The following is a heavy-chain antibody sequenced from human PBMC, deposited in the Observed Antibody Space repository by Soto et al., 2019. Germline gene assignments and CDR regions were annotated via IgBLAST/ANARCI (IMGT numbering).Heavy chain of an antibody. V-gene: IGHV5-51*01. J-gene: IGHJ4*02. CDR2: IYPGDSDT. CDR1: GYSFTSYL. D-gene: IGHD6-19*01. Sequence: XESLKISCEGSGYSFTSYLLGWVRQMPGKGLERMGIIYPGDSDTIYSPSFQGQVTISADKSITTTYLQWSSLKASDTAIYYCARLFDTSGWYDYWGQGTLVTVSS. CDR3: ARLFDTSGWYDY.